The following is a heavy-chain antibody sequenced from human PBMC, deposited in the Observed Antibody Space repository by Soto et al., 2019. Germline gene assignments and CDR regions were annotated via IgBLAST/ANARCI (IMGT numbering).Heavy chain of an antibody. CDR3: ARVAGRIDYYYYYMDV. J-gene: IGHJ6*03. CDR2: MNPNSGNT. CDR1: GYTFTSYD. Sequence: ASVKVSCKASGYTFTSYDINWVRQATGQGLEWMGWMNPNSGNTGYAQKFQGRVTMTRNTSISTAYMELSSLRSEDTAVYYCARVAGRIDYYYYYMDVWGKGTTVTVSS. V-gene: IGHV1-8*01.